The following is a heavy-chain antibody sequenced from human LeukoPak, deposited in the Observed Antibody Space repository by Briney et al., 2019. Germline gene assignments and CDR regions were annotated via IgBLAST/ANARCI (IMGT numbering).Heavy chain of an antibody. V-gene: IGHV4-39*07. CDR2: IYYSGTT. J-gene: IGHJ6*03. D-gene: IGHD3-10*01. CDR1: GGSISSANYY. CDR3: ARGRRLDYYGSGSYGTYYYYYMDV. Sequence: SETLSLTCAVSGGSISSANYYWGWIRQPPGKGLEWIGSIYYSGTTYYNPSLKSRITISIDTSKNHFSLTLSSVTAADTAVYYCARGRRLDYYGSGSYGTYYYYYMDVWSKGTTVTISS.